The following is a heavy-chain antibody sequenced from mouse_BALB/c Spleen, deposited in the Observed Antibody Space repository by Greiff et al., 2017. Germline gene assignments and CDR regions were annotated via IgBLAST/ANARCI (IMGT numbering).Heavy chain of an antibody. Sequence: EVQLVESGGGLVKPGGSLKLSCAASGFTFSDYYMYWVRQTPEKRLEWVATISDGGSYTYYPDSVKGRFTISRDNAKNNLYLQMSSLKSEDTAMYYCAREGDYYGSSYGGMDYWGQGTSVTVSS. D-gene: IGHD1-1*01. CDR1: GFTFSDYY. J-gene: IGHJ4*01. CDR3: AREGDYYGSSYGGMDY. V-gene: IGHV5-4*02. CDR2: ISDGGSYT.